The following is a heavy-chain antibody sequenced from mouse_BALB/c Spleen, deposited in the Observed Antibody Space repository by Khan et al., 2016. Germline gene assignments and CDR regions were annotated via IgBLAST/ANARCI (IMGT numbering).Heavy chain of an antibody. CDR2: ISYSGST. CDR1: GYSITSDYA. D-gene: IGHD4-1*01. J-gene: IGHJ3*01. Sequence: EVQLQESGPGLVKPSQSLSLTCTVTGYSITSDYAWNWLRQLPGNKLEWMGYISYSGSTSYHPSLKSRTTITRDTSNNQTFLRLNSVTTEDSATYYCAGELGWFAYWGQGTLVTVSA. CDR3: AGELGWFAY. V-gene: IGHV3-2*02.